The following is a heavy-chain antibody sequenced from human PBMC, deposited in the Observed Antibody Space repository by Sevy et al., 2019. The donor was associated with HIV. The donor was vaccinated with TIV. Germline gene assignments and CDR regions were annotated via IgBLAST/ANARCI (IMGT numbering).Heavy chain of an antibody. V-gene: IGHV4-59*08. D-gene: IGHD1-26*01. J-gene: IGHJ4*02. CDR2: IYYNGHI. CDR3: AGENAWGRGYS. CDR1: GGSITSLY. Sequence: SETLSLTCTVSGGSITSLYWNWFRQPPGKGLEWIANIYYNGHINYNPSLKSRVTLSLDTSKNKFSLRLSSVTAADTAMYYCAGENAWGRGYSWGQRTLVTVSS.